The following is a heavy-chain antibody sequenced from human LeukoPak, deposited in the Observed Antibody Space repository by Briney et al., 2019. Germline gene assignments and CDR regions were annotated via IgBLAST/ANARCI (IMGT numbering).Heavy chain of an antibody. D-gene: IGHD6-19*01. CDR1: GGSISSYY. Sequence: PSETLSLTCTVSGGSISSYYWSWIRQPPGKGLEWSGYIYYSGSTNYNPSLKSRVTISVDTSKNQFSLKLSSVTAADTAVYYCARRKARAGYYYYMDVWGKGTTVTVSS. V-gene: IGHV4-59*01. CDR3: ARRKARAGYYYYMDV. CDR2: IYYSGST. J-gene: IGHJ6*03.